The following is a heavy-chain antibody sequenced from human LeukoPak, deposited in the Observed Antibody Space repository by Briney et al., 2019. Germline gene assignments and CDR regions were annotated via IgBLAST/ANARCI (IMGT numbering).Heavy chain of an antibody. CDR3: ASRNYYDTTGYHQFYFDY. D-gene: IGHD3-22*01. V-gene: IGHV1-18*01. CDR1: GYTFTNFG. J-gene: IGHJ4*02. CDR2: IAPYNGDT. Sequence: ASVKVSCKASGYTFTNFGITWVRQAPGQGLEWMGWIAPYNGDTHYTQSLQDRVTMTTDTSTSTAYMELRSLRSDDTAVYYCASRNYYDTTGYHQFYFDYWGQGTLVTVSS.